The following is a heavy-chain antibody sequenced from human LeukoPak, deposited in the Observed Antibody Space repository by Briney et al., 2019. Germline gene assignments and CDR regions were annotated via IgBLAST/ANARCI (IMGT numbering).Heavy chain of an antibody. J-gene: IGHJ4*02. CDR3: ARDNDSRDPPHFDY. V-gene: IGHV1-2*02. CDR2: INPNSGGT. Sequence: GASVKVSCKASGYTFTGYYMHWVRQAPGQGLEWMGWINPNSGGTNYAQKFQGRVTMTRDTSIGTAYMELSRLRSDDTAVYYCARDNDSRDPPHFDYWGQGTLVTVSS. CDR1: GYTFTGYY. D-gene: IGHD3-16*01.